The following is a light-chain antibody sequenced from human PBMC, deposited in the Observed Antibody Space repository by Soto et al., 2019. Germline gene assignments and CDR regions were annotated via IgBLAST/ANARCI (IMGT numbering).Light chain of an antibody. Sequence: EIVLTQSPGTLSLSPGERATLSCRASQSVSSSHLAWYQQQPGQAPSLLIFGASRRATGIPGRCGGSGSGTDFTLTISALETEDFAVYFCQQYGSSPRTFGQGTKVEIK. CDR1: QSVSSSH. CDR3: QQYGSSPRT. V-gene: IGKV3-20*01. J-gene: IGKJ1*01. CDR2: GAS.